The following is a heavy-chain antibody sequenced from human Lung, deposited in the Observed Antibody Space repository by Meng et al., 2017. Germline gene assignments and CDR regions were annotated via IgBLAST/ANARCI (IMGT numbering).Heavy chain of an antibody. J-gene: IGHJ4*02. V-gene: IGHV3-21*02. CDR2: ISSSSSYI. CDR1: GFTFSSYS. D-gene: IGHD3-10*01. CDR3: ARLPLLWFGESHDFDY. Sequence: EVQLVESGGGRVKPGGSRRRSGAAAGFTFSSYSMNWVRQAPGKGLEWVSSISSSSSYIYYADSVKGRFTISRDNAKNSLYLQMNSLRAEDTAVYYCARLPLLWFGESHDFDYWGQGTLVTVSS.